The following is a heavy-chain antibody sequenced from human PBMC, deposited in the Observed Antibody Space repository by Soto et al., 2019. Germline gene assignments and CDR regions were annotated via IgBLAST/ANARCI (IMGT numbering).Heavy chain of an antibody. CDR1: GFTFSSYG. CDR3: ARVGYSRSWYYFDY. Sequence: VQLVESGGGVVQPGRSLRLSCAASGFTFSSYGMHWVRQAPGKGLEWVAVIWYDGSNKYYADSVKGRFTISRDNSKNTLYLQMNSLRAEDTAVYYCARVGYSRSWYYFDYWGQGTLVTVSS. CDR2: IWYDGSNK. V-gene: IGHV3-33*01. D-gene: IGHD6-13*01. J-gene: IGHJ4*02.